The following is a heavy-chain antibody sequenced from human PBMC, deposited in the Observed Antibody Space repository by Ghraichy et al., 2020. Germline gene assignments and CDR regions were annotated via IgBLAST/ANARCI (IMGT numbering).Heavy chain of an antibody. Sequence: GGSLRLSCAASGFTFSSYAMSWVRQAPGKGLEWVSAISGSGGSTYYADSVKGRFTISRDNSKNTLYLQMNSLRAEDTAVYYCAKYPARIAARPRSSWFDPWGQGTLVTVSS. J-gene: IGHJ5*02. CDR3: AKYPARIAARPRSSWFDP. CDR2: ISGSGGST. CDR1: GFTFSSYA. V-gene: IGHV3-23*01. D-gene: IGHD6-6*01.